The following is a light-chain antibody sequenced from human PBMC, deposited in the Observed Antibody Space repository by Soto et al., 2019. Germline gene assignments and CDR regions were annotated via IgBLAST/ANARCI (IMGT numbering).Light chain of an antibody. J-gene: IGKJ4*01. CDR2: ATS. V-gene: IGKV1-27*01. CDR1: QGIAPY. Sequence: DVQMTQSPSSLSAFVGDRVTITCRASQGIAPYLAWFQQKPGKVPKLLIYATSTLQSGVPSRFSGSGSGTDFNLTINSLQPEDVGTYYCQKDNSAPLTFGGGTKVEIK. CDR3: QKDNSAPLT.